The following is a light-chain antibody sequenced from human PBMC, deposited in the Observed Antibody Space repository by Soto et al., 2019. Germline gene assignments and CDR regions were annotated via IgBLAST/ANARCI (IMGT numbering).Light chain of an antibody. Sequence: EIVLTQSPGTLSLSPGERATRSCMASQTLTTRFLAWYQQKPGQAPRLLIYGASSRATGIPDRFSGSGSGTEYTLTISRLEPEDFAVYSCQQYADLPYTFGQGTTLEIK. CDR1: QTLTTRF. V-gene: IGKV3-20*01. CDR3: QQYADLPYT. J-gene: IGKJ2*01. CDR2: GAS.